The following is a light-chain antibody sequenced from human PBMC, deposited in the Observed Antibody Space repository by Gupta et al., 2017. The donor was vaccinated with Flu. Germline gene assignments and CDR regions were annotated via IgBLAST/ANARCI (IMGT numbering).Light chain of an antibody. CDR2: KGS. Sequence: VTLGQPASISCRSSQILVYSDGDTYLYWFHQRPGQSPRRLIYKGSDRDSGVPDRFSGSGSGTDFTLNISRVEAEDVGIYYCMQGKPWPRTCGQGTKVEI. V-gene: IGKV2-30*01. CDR3: MQGKPWPRT. CDR1: QILVYSDGDTY. J-gene: IGKJ1*01.